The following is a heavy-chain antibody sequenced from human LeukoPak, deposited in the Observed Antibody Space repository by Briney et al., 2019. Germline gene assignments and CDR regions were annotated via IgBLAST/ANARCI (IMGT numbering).Heavy chain of an antibody. CDR1: GYPFNSYY. D-gene: IGHD2-2*01. J-gene: IGHJ4*02. Sequence: ASVKVSCTASGYPFNSYYIHWVRQAPGQGLEWMGILNPSGGSASYAHKFQGRVALTRDMSTSTVYMEVSGLTSEDTAVYYCARGGYCGGNSCYLDQWGQGSLVTVSS. CDR3: ARGGYCGGNSCYLDQ. CDR2: LNPSGGSA. V-gene: IGHV1-46*02.